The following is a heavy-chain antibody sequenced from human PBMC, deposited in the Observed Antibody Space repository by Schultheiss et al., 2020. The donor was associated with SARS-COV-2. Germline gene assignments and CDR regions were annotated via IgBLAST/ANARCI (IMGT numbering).Heavy chain of an antibody. J-gene: IGHJ4*02. Sequence: GGSLRLSCAASGFTFSSYAMSWVRQAPGKGLEWVSAISGSGGSTYYADSVKGRFTISRDNAKNSLYLQMNSLRDEDTAVYYCARDLSPLPGIDYWGQGTLVTVSS. CDR3: ARDLSPLPGIDY. V-gene: IGHV3-23*01. CDR1: GFTFSSYA. D-gene: IGHD2/OR15-2a*01. CDR2: ISGSGGST.